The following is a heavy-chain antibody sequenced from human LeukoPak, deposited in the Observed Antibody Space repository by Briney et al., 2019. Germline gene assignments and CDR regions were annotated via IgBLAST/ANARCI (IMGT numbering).Heavy chain of an antibody. J-gene: IGHJ4*02. CDR2: IYHSGST. D-gene: IGHD3-22*01. CDR3: AREGRPDSSGYYYHY. Sequence: SETLSLTCTVSGYSISSGYYWGWIRQPPGKGLEWIGSIYHSGSTYYNPSFKSRVTISVDTSKNQFSLKLSSVTAADTAVYYCAREGRPDSSGYYYHYWGQGTLVTVSS. V-gene: IGHV4-38-2*02. CDR1: GYSISSGYY.